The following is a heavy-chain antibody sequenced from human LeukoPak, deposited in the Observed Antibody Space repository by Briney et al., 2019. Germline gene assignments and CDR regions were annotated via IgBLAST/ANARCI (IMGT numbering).Heavy chain of an antibody. CDR3: ARGGGHLDC. Sequence: AGGSLRLSCAASGFSFSSYWMSWFRQAPGKGLEWVANIKQDGSDKYYLTSVRGRFTISRDNAKNSLFLQMNSLRVEDTAVYYCARGGGHLDCWGQGTLVTVSS. D-gene: IGHD4-23*01. CDR2: IKQDGSDK. CDR1: GFSFSSYW. J-gene: IGHJ4*02. V-gene: IGHV3-7*03.